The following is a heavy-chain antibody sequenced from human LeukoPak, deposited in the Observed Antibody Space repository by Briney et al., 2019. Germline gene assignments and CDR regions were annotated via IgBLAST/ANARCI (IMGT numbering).Heavy chain of an antibody. Sequence: ASVKLSCTASGYTFTGYYMHWVRHPPAPGHEWVGWINPNSGGTHYAQKSHGRGTMTRATSVSTAYMELSRLRSDDTAVYYFGRVGDYDSGGYYPLDAFDIWGQGIMATVSS. D-gene: IGHD3-22*01. J-gene: IGHJ3*02. V-gene: IGHV1-2*02. CDR3: GRVGDYDSGGYYPLDAFDI. CDR1: GYTFTGYY. CDR2: INPNSGGT.